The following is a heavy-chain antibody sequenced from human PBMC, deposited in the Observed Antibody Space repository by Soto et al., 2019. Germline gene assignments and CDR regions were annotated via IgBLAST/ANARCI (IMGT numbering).Heavy chain of an antibody. CDR2: ISGSGGST. J-gene: IGHJ4*02. D-gene: IGHD3-16*01. Sequence: PGGSLRLSCAASGFTFSSYAMSWVRQAPGKGLEWVSAISGSGGSTYYADSVKGRFTISRDNSKNTLFLQMNSLRVVDTAVYYCVKGLYVWGVTGDYWGQGTLVTVSS. CDR3: VKGLYVWGVTGDY. V-gene: IGHV3-23*01. CDR1: GFTFSSYA.